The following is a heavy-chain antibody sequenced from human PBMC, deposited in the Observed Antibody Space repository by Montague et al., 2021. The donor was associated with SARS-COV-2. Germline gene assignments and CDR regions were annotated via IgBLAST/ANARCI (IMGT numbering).Heavy chain of an antibody. J-gene: IGHJ4*02. CDR1: GGSISSSHW. CDR2: IYHSGSI. CDR3: ATGPPSGLSVAGFDY. D-gene: IGHD6-19*01. Sequence: SETLSLTCGVSGGSISSSHWWNWVRQPPGKGLEWIGEIYHSGSINYNPSLKNRVIISIDKSKNQFSLKLSSVTAADTAVYYCATGPPSGLSVAGFDYWGQGTLVTVSS. V-gene: IGHV4-4*02.